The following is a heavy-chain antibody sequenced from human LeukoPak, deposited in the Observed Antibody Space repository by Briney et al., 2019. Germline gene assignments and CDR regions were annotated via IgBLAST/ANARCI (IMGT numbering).Heavy chain of an antibody. D-gene: IGHD4-11*01. CDR1: GYTFTGYY. J-gene: IGHJ5*02. V-gene: IGHV1-2*02. CDR2: INPNSGGT. CDR3: ASMTTVTTGFDP. Sequence: ASVKVSCKASGYTFTGYYMHWVRRAPGQGLEWMGWINPNSGGTNYAQKFQGRVTMTRDTSISTAYMELSRLRSDDTAVYYCASMTTVTTGFDPWGQGTLVTVSS.